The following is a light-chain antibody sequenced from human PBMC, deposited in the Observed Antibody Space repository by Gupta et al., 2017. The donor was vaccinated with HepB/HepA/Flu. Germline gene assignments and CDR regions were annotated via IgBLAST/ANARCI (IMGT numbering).Light chain of an antibody. V-gene: IGKV1-39*01. J-gene: IGKJ1*01. CDR2: AAS. CDR3: QQSYSTPRT. CDR1: QSISSY. Sequence: DIQMTQSPSSLSATVGDRVTITCRASQSISSYLNWYQQKPWKAPKLLIYAASSLQSGVPSRFSGSGSGTDFTLTISSLQPEDYATYYCQQSYSTPRTCGQGTKVESK.